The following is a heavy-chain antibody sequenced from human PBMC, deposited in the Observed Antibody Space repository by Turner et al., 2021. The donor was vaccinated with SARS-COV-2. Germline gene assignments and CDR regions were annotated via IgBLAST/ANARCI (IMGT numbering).Heavy chain of an antibody. CDR1: GYTFTSYG. CDR3: ARGPRGYDFWSGYPNWFDP. CDR2: ISSYNGNT. J-gene: IGHJ5*02. V-gene: IGHV1-18*01. Sequence: QVQLVQSGAEVKKPGASVKVSCKASGYTFTSYGISWVRQAPGQGLEWMGWISSYNGNTNYAQNLQGRVTLTTDTSTSTAYMEVRSLRSDDTAIYYCARGPRGYDFWSGYPNWFDPWGQGTLVTVSS. D-gene: IGHD3-3*01.